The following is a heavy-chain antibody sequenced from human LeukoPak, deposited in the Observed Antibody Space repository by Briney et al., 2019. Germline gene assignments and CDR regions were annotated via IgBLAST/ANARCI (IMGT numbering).Heavy chain of an antibody. J-gene: IGHJ4*02. Sequence: GGSLRLSCAASGFTLSSYWMHWFRQVPGKGLVWVSRINSDGSSTSYADSVKGRFTISRDNSKNTLYLQMNSLRAEDTAVYYCARGTTDFDYWGQGTLVTVSS. V-gene: IGHV3-74*01. CDR1: GFTLSSYW. CDR3: ARGTTDFDY. CDR2: INSDGSST. D-gene: IGHD1-1*01.